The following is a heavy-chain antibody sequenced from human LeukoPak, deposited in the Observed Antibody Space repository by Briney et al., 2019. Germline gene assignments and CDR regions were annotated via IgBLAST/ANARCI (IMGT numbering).Heavy chain of an antibody. CDR1: GYTFTSYG. J-gene: IGHJ3*02. Sequence: ASVKVSCKASGYTFTSYGISWVRQAPGQGLEWMGWISAYNGNTNYAQKLQGRVTMTTDTSTSTAYMELRSLRSDNTAVYYCARNEYSGSQVDIWGQGTMVTVSS. CDR3: ARNEYSGSQVDI. CDR2: ISAYNGNT. V-gene: IGHV1-18*01. D-gene: IGHD1-26*01.